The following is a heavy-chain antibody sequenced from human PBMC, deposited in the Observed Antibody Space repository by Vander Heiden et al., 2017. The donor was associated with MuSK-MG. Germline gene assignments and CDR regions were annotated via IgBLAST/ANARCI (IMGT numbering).Heavy chain of an antibody. CDR2: ISWNSGSI. J-gene: IGHJ4*02. CDR3: AKDMEDTAMTFQDY. D-gene: IGHD5-18*01. CDR1: GFTFDDYA. V-gene: IGHV3-9*01. Sequence: EVQLVESGGGLVQPGRSLRLSCAASGFTFDDYAMNWVRQVPGKGLEWVSGISWNSGSIGYADSVKGRFTISRDNAKNSLYLQMNSLRAEDTALYYCAKDMEDTAMTFQDYWGQGTLVTVSS.